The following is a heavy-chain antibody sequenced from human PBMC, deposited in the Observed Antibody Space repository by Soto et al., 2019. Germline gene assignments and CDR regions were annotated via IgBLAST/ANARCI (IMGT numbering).Heavy chain of an antibody. J-gene: IGHJ2*01. Sequence: EVQLLESGGESIQPGGSLRLSCAASGFTFSSYAMSWVRQAPGKGLEWVSSVTDTGGRTHYADSVKGRFTISRDNSKSTLYLQMNSLGGEDTAVYYCAKGTLRYWYFGLWGRGTLVTVSS. CDR2: VTDTGGRT. CDR3: AKGTLRYWYFGL. CDR1: GFTFSSYA. V-gene: IGHV3-23*01. D-gene: IGHD4-17*01.